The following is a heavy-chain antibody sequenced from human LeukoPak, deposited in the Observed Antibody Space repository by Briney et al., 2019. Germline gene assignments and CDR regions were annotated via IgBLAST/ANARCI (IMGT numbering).Heavy chain of an antibody. CDR3: AREYGSGSYNNYFDY. V-gene: IGHV3-21*01. D-gene: IGHD3-10*01. CDR2: ISSSSSYI. Sequence: GGSLRLSCAASGFTFSTYWMNWVRQAPGKGLEWVSSISSSSSYIYYADSVKGRFTISRDNAKNSLYLQMNSLRAEDTAVYYCAREYGSGSYNNYFDYWGQGTLVTVSS. J-gene: IGHJ4*02. CDR1: GFTFSTYW.